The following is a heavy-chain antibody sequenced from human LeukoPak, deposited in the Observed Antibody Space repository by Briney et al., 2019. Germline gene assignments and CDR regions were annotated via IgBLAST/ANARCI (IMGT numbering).Heavy chain of an antibody. Sequence: SVKVSCKASGYTFTSYGISWVRQAPGQGLEWMGRIIPILGIANYAQKFQGRVTITADKSTSTAYMELSSLRSEDTAVYYCARDPRYSGYFNFDYWGQGTLVTVSS. V-gene: IGHV1-69*04. J-gene: IGHJ4*02. CDR2: IIPILGIA. CDR1: GYTFTSYG. D-gene: IGHD5-12*01. CDR3: ARDPRYSGYFNFDY.